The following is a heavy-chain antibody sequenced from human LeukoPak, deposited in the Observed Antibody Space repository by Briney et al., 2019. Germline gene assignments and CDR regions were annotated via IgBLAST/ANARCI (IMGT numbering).Heavy chain of an antibody. CDR1: GGSISSSSYY. V-gene: IGHV4-39*01. D-gene: IGHD3-10*01. CDR3: ARSGSGTYFVDY. J-gene: IGHJ4*02. Sequence: SETLSLTCTVSGGSISSSSYYWGWIRQPPGKGLEWIGRIYFSGSTYYNPSLKSRVTISVDTSNNQFSLTLSSVTAADTAVYYCARSGSGTYFVDYWGQGTLVTVSS. CDR2: IYFSGST.